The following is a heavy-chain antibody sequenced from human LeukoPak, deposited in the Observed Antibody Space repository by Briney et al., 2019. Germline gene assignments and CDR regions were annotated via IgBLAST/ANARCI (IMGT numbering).Heavy chain of an antibody. CDR1: GFTFSSYA. Sequence: GGSLRLSCAASGFTFSSYAMHWVRQAPGKGLEWVAVISYDGSNKYYADSVKGRFTISRDNSKNTLYLQMNSLRAEDTAVYYCARGVGYYDSSGTIDYWGQGTLVTVSS. V-gene: IGHV3-30*04. CDR2: ISYDGSNK. J-gene: IGHJ4*02. CDR3: ARGVGYYDSSGTIDY. D-gene: IGHD3-22*01.